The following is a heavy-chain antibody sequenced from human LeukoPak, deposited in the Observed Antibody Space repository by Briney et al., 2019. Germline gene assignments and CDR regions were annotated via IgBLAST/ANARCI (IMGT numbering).Heavy chain of an antibody. CDR2: ICPGDSDT. V-gene: IGHV5-51*01. CDR1: GYSFTSYW. Sequence: GESLKISCKGSGYSFTSYWIGWVRQMPGKGLEWMGIICPGDSDTRYSPSFQGQVTISADRSISTAYLQWSSLKASDTAMYYCARRAITFGGVIPYYYYGMDVWGQGTTVTVSS. D-gene: IGHD3-16*02. CDR3: ARRAITFGGVIPYYYYGMDV. J-gene: IGHJ6*02.